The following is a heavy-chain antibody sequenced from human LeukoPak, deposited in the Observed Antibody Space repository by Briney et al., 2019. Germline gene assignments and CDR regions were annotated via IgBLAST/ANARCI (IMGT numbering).Heavy chain of an antibody. CDR1: GGSFSGYY. D-gene: IGHD3-3*01. V-gene: IGHV4-34*01. CDR2: INHSGST. Sequence: SETLSLTCAVYGGSFSGYYWSWIRQPPGKGLEWIGEINHSGSTNYNPSLKSRVTISVDTSKNQFSLKLSSVTAADTAVYYCARGPLSITIFGVVPPRFDPWGQGTLVTVPS. CDR3: ARGPLSITIFGVVPPRFDP. J-gene: IGHJ5*02.